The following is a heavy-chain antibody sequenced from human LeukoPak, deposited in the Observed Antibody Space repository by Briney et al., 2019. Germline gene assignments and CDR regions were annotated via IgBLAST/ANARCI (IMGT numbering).Heavy chain of an antibody. V-gene: IGHV1-8*03. D-gene: IGHD4-11*01. CDR3: ASGSNYEGWFDP. J-gene: IGHJ5*02. Sequence: ASVKVSCKASGYTFTSYDINWVRQATGQGLEWMGWMNPNSGNTGYAQKFQGRVTITRNTSISTAYMELSSPRSEDTAVYYCASGSNYEGWFDPWGQGILVTVSS. CDR2: MNPNSGNT. CDR1: GYTFTSYD.